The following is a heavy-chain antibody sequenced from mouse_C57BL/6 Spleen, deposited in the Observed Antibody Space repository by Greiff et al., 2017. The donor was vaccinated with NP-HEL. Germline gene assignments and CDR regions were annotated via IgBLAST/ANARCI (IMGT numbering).Heavy chain of an antibody. V-gene: IGHV5-4*01. J-gene: IGHJ2*01. CDR3: ARDRATMGYFDY. D-gene: IGHD2-1*01. Sequence: EVMLVESGGGLVKPGGSLKLSCAASGFTFSSYAMSWVRQTPEKRLEWVATISDGGSYTYYPDNVKGRFTISRDNAKNNLYLQMSHLKSEDTAMYYCARDRATMGYFDYWGQGTTLTVSS. CDR1: GFTFSSYA. CDR2: ISDGGSYT.